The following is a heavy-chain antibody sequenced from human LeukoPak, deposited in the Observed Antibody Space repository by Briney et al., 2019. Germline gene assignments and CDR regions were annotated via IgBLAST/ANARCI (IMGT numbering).Heavy chain of an antibody. J-gene: IGHJ3*02. Sequence: GGSLRLSCAASGFTFSSYSMNWVRQAPGKGLEWVSSISGGSTYYADSRKGRFTISRDNSKNTLHLQMNSLRAEDTAVYYCAAATMVRGVIIRPDAFDIWGQGTMVTVSS. CDR3: AAATMVRGVIIRPDAFDI. CDR1: GFTFSSYS. D-gene: IGHD3-10*01. V-gene: IGHV3-38-3*01. CDR2: ISGGST.